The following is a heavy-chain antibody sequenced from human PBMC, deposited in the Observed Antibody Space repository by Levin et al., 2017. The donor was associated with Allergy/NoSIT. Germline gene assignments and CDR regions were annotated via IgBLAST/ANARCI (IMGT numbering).Heavy chain of an antibody. J-gene: IGHJ6*02. CDR2: ISAYNGNT. V-gene: IGHV1-18*01. D-gene: IGHD2-15*01. CDR3: ARDTPDCSGGSCYDPYYGMDV. CDR1: GYTFTSYG. Sequence: GESLKISCKASGYTFTSYGISWVRQAPGQGLEWMGWISAYNGNTNYAQKLQGRVTMTTDTSTSTAYMELRSLRSDDTAVYYCARDTPDCSGGSCYDPYYGMDVWGQGTTVTVSS.